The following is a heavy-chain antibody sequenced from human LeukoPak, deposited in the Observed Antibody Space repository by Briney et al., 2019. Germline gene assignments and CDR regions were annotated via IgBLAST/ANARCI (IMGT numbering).Heavy chain of an antibody. V-gene: IGHV5-51*01. D-gene: IGHD3-22*01. CDR2: IYPGDSDT. Sequence: GESLKISCKGSGYSFTSYWIGWVRQMPGKGLEWMGIIYPGDSDTRYSPSFQGQVTISADKSISTAYLQWSSLEASDTAMYYCARTRVNYYDSSGYLDAFDIWGQGTMVTVSS. CDR3: ARTRVNYYDSSGYLDAFDI. J-gene: IGHJ3*02. CDR1: GYSFTSYW.